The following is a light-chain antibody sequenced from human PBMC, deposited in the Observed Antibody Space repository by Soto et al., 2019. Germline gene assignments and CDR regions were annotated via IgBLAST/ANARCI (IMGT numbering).Light chain of an antibody. Sequence: ELVMTQSPATLSVPPGETATLSCRARQSVCSNLTRNQKRPGQTANPLIYGASIRATNIPARFSGGGSGTEFTLTISSLQSEDFAVYYCQQYNNWYPWTFGQVTKVEVK. CDR1: QSVCSN. V-gene: IGKV3-15*01. J-gene: IGKJ1*01. CDR3: QQYNNWYPWT. CDR2: GAS.